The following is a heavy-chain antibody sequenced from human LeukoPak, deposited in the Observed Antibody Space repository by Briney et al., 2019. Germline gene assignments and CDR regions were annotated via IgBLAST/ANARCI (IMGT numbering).Heavy chain of an antibody. CDR2: IEPDSGGT. J-gene: IGHJ4*02. V-gene: IGHV1-2*02. Sequence: ASVKVSCKASGYTFTDYYMHWVRQAPGQGLEWMGWIEPDSGGTQYAQKFQGRVTVTRDTSISTAYMELSRLGSDDTAVYYCARGGSTDSIHSCGGNCYFLDYWGQGTLVTVSS. D-gene: IGHD2-21*02. CDR3: ARGGSTDSIHSCGGNCYFLDY. CDR1: GYTFTDYY.